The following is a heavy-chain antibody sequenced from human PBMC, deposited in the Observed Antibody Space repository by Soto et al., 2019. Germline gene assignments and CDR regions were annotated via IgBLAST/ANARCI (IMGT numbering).Heavy chain of an antibody. J-gene: IGHJ4*02. CDR3: ARVRAATVVAATRAYYFDY. CDR2: INPNSGGT. V-gene: IGHV1-2*02. CDR1: GYTFTGYY. Sequence: ASVKVSCKASGYTFTGYYTHWVRQAPGQGLEWMGWINPNSGGTNYAQKFQGRVTMTRDTSISTAYMELSRLRSDDTAVYYCARVRAATVVAATRAYYFDYWGQGTLVTVSS. D-gene: IGHD2-15*01.